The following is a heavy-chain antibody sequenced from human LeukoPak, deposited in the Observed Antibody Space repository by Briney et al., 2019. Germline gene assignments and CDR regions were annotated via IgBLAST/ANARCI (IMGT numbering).Heavy chain of an antibody. CDR2: IIPIFGTA. Sequence: GSSVKVSCKASGGTFSSYAISWVRQAPGQGLEWMGGIIPIFGTANYAQKFQGRVTITADESTSTAYMELSSLRSEDTAVYYCATGIRYQLLLPYYFDYWGQGTLVTVSS. CDR1: GGTFSSYA. CDR3: ATGIRYQLLLPYYFDY. D-gene: IGHD3-22*01. J-gene: IGHJ4*02. V-gene: IGHV1-69*01.